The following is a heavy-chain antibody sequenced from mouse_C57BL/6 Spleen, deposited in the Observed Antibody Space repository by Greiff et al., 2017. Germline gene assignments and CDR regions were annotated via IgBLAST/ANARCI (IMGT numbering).Heavy chain of an antibody. J-gene: IGHJ4*01. CDR3: AREGQLRHYAMDY. D-gene: IGHD3-2*02. Sequence: VHVKQSGPELVKPGASVKISCKASGYSFTDYNMNWVKQSNGKSLEWIGVINPNYGTTSYNQKFKGKATLTVDQSSSTAYMQLNSLTSEDTAVYYCAREGQLRHYAMDYWGQGTSVTVSS. V-gene: IGHV1-39*01. CDR2: INPNYGTT. CDR1: GYSFTDYN.